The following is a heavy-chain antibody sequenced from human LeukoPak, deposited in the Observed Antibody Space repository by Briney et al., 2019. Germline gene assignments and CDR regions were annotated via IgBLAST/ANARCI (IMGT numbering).Heavy chain of an antibody. CDR2: IDWDDNT. Sequence: SGPALVKPTQTLTLTCTFSGFSLNTNGMRVSWIRQSPGKALEYLARIDWDDNTFYSASLRSRLTISKDTSKNQVILTMTNMDPVDTATYYCARSSHSGVWYDLDYWGQGILSPSPQ. J-gene: IGHJ4*02. V-gene: IGHV2-70*04. CDR1: GFSLNTNGMR. CDR3: ARSSHSGVWYDLDY. D-gene: IGHD6-19*01.